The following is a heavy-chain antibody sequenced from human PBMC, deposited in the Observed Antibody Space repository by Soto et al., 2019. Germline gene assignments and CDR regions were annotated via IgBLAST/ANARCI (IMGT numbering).Heavy chain of an antibody. CDR1: GGTFSSYA. CDR2: IIPIFGTA. V-gene: IGHV1-69*13. Sequence: ASVKVSCKASGGTFSSYAISWVRQAPGQGLEWMGGIIPIFGTANYAQKFQGRVTITADESTSTAYMELSSLRSEDTAVYYCASIQEPRRDGSPFSGHWGQGTLVTVSS. CDR3: ASIQEPRRDGSPFSGH. D-gene: IGHD3-10*01. J-gene: IGHJ4*02.